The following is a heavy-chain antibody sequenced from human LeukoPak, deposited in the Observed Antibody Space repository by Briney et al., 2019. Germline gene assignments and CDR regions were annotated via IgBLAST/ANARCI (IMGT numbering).Heavy chain of an antibody. D-gene: IGHD6-19*01. CDR2: ISYDGSNK. V-gene: IGHV3-30*18. CDR1: GFTFSSYG. J-gene: IGHJ4*02. CDR3: AKDFAPIAVAGTGGDY. Sequence: GGSLRLSCAASGFTFSSYGMHWVRQAPGKGLEWVAVISYDGSNKYYADSVKGRFTISRDNSKNTLYLQMNSLRAEDTAVYYCAKDFAPIAVAGTGGDYWGQGTLSPSPQ.